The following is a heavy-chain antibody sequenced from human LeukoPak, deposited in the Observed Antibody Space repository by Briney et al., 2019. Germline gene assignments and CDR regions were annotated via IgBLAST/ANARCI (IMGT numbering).Heavy chain of an antibody. Sequence: SETLSLTCTVSGVSISSGVYYWSWIRQPPEKGLEWIAYIYHSGSTYYNPSLKSRVTISVDRSKNQFSLKLNSVTAADTAVYYCARDCSASCYTGLDYWGQGTLVTVSS. V-gene: IGHV4-30-2*01. CDR1: GVSISSGVYY. CDR3: ARDCSASCYTGLDY. D-gene: IGHD2-2*02. CDR2: IYHSGST. J-gene: IGHJ4*02.